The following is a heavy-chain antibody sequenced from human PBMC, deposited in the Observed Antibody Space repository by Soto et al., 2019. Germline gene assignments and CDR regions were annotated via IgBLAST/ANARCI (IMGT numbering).Heavy chain of an antibody. CDR1: GGSISSDY. CDR2: IYYSGST. Sequence: SETLSLTCTVSGGSISSDYWSWIRQPPGKGLEWIGYIYYSGSTNYNPSLKSRVTISVGTSRTQFSLKLSSVTAADTAVYYCARGLETVGRTALVYWGQGTLVTVSS. CDR3: ARGLETVGRTALVY. D-gene: IGHD2-15*01. V-gene: IGHV4-59*01. J-gene: IGHJ1*01.